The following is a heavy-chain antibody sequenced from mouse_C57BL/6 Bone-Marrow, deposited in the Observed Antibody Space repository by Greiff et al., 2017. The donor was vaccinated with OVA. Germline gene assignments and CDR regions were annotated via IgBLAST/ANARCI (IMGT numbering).Heavy chain of an antibody. CDR2: IYPGDGDT. J-gene: IGHJ2*01. V-gene: IGHV1-82*01. D-gene: IGHD2-3*01. CDR1: GYAFSSSW. CDR3: ARDEDGYNASYFDY. Sequence: VHLVESGPELVKPGASVKISCKASGYAFSSSWMNWVKQRPGKGLEWIGRIYPGDGDTNYNGKFKGKATLTADKSSSTAYMQLSSLTSADSAVYFCARDEDGYNASYFDYWGQGTTLTVSS.